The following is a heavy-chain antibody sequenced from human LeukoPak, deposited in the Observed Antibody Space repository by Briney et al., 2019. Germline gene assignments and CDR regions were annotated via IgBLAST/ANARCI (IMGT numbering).Heavy chain of an antibody. V-gene: IGHV1-18*04. Sequence: GASVKVSCKASGYTFTSNYIHWVRQAPGQGLEWMGWISAYNGNTNYAQKLQGRVTMTTDTSTSTAYMELRSLRSDDTAVYYCARDRGATDSGDYWGRGTLVTVSS. D-gene: IGHD1-26*01. CDR3: ARDRGATDSGDY. CDR2: ISAYNGNT. CDR1: GYTFTSNY. J-gene: IGHJ4*02.